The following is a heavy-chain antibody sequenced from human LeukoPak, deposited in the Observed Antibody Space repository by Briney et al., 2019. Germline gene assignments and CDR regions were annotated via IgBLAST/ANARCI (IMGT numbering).Heavy chain of an antibody. CDR3: AKDSTGXXYXFDY. D-gene: IGHD6-13*01. CDR1: GFTFSSYG. CDR2: ISYDGSNK. Sequence: GRSLRLSCAASGFTFSSYGMHWVRQAPGKGLEWVAVISYDGSNKYYADSVKGRFTISRDNSKNTLYLQMNSLRAEDTAVYYCAKDSTGXXYXFDYWGQGTLVTVSS. J-gene: IGHJ4*02. V-gene: IGHV3-30*18.